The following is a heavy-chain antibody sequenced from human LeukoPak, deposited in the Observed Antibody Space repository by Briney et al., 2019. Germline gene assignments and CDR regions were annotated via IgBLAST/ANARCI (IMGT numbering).Heavy chain of an antibody. Sequence: GMSLRLSCAASGFTFSSYPMHWVRQAPGKGLEWVALISYDGSNKYYADSVKGRLTPSRDNSKNTLFLQMNSLRAEDTAVYYCARESRFFDYWGQGTLVTVSS. J-gene: IGHJ4*02. CDR2: ISYDGSNK. CDR3: ARESRFFDY. CDR1: GFTFSSYP. D-gene: IGHD3-3*01. V-gene: IGHV3-30-3*01.